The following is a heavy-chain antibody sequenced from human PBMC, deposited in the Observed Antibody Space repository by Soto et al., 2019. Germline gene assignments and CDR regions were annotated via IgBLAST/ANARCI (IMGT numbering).Heavy chain of an antibody. V-gene: IGHV4-34*01. Sequence: QVQLQQWGAGLLKPSETLSLNCAVTGGALSGYYWSWIRQPPGKGLEWIGEVKDGGHTNYSPSVRGRVNISPGPTNDQFPLGLNSVTAADTGVYYCARGQEGVVATHWDQGSLVTVSS. CDR2: VKDGGHT. CDR3: ARGQEGVVATH. J-gene: IGHJ4*02. CDR1: GGALSGYY. D-gene: IGHD5-12*01.